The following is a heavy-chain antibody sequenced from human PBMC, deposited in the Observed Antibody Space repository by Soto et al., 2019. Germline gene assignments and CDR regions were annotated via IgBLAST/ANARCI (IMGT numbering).Heavy chain of an antibody. D-gene: IGHD5-18*01. CDR3: ARTSMQSRGYSYGHGGTDV. CDR1: GYTFTSYD. V-gene: IGHV1-8*01. J-gene: IGHJ6*02. CDR2: MNPNSGNT. Sequence: ASVKVSCKASGYTFTSYDINWVRQATGQGLEWMGWMNPNSGNTGYAQKFQGRVTMTRNTSISTAYMELSSLRSEDTAMYYCARTSMQSRGYSYGHGGTDVWGQGTTVTVSS.